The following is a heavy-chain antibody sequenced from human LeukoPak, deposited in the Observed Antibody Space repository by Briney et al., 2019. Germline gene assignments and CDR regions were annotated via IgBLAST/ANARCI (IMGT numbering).Heavy chain of an antibody. CDR1: GYTFTDYY. CDR3: ARHVYCRSTSCSYYYYYMDV. CDR2: INPNSGGT. V-gene: IGHV1-2*06. D-gene: IGHD2-2*01. J-gene: IGHJ6*03. Sequence: ASVKVSCKASGYTFTDYYMHWVRQAPGQGLEWMGRINPNSGGTNYAQKFQGRVTMTRDTYISTAYMELSRLRSDDTAVYYCARHVYCRSTSCSYYYYYMDVWGKGTTVTVSS.